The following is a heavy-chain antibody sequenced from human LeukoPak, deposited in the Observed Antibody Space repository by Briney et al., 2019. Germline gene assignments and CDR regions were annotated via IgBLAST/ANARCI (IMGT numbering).Heavy chain of an antibody. CDR1: GGTFSSYA. D-gene: IGHD3-3*01. V-gene: IGHV1-69*04. Sequence: SVKVSCKASGGTFSSYAISWVRQAPGQGLEWMGRIIPILGIANYAQKFQGRVTITADKSTSTAYMELSSLGSEDTAVYYCARVDFWSGYTHYYYYYGMDVWGQGTTVTVSS. CDR2: IIPILGIA. CDR3: ARVDFWSGYTHYYYYYGMDV. J-gene: IGHJ6*02.